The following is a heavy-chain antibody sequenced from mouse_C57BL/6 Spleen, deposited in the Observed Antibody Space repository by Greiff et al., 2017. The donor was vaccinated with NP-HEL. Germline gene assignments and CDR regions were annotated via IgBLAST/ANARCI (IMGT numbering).Heavy chain of an antibody. CDR1: GYAFTNYL. CDR3: ARHFWDFRGFDY. D-gene: IGHD4-1*01. V-gene: IGHV1-54*01. CDR2: INPGSGGT. J-gene: IGHJ2*01. Sequence: QVQLQQPGAELVRPGTSVKVSCKASGYAFTNYLIEWVKQRPGQGLEWIGVINPGSGGTNYNEKFKGKATLTADKSSSTAYMQLSSLTSEDSAVYFCARHFWDFRGFDYWGQGTTLTVSS.